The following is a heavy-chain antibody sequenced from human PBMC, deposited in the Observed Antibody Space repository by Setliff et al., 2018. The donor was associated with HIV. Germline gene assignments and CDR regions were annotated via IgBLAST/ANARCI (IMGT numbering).Heavy chain of an antibody. Sequence: ASVKVSCKASGHSFTYFFLYWGRQAPGQRLEWMGWINVGHGRTKYSQKFQDRVTFTRDASASTAYMDLSSLISEDTAVYYCAGFSGSNSDYYPCDIWGQGTMVTVSS. D-gene: IGHD4-4*01. CDR3: AGFSGSNSDYYPCDI. CDR2: INVGHGRT. V-gene: IGHV1-3*01. J-gene: IGHJ3*02. CDR1: GHSFTYFF.